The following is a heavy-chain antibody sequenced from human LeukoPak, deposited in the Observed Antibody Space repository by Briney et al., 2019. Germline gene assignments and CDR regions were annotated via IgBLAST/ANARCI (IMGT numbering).Heavy chain of an antibody. CDR2: ITATVATT. CDR3: VEPNYYDSSGYY. Sequence: GGSLRLSCAASGFSFITYGMSWVRQAPGKGLEWVSDITATVATTYYADSVRGRFTISRDNSKNTLYLEMNNLRADDTAVYYCVEPNYYDSSGYYWGQGTLVSVSS. J-gene: IGHJ4*02. D-gene: IGHD3-22*01. V-gene: IGHV3-23*01. CDR1: GFSFITYG.